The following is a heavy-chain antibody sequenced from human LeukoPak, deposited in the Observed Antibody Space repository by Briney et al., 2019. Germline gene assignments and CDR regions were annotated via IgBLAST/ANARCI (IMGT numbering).Heavy chain of an antibody. Sequence: SETLSLTCAVHGGPFSGYYWSWIRQPPGKGLEWIGEINHSGSTNYNPSLKSRVTISVDTSKNQFSLRLSSVTAADTAVYYCAREGGCSVGSCYLDYWGQGTLVTVSS. D-gene: IGHD2-15*01. CDR2: INHSGST. CDR3: AREGGCSVGSCYLDY. V-gene: IGHV4-34*01. CDR1: GGPFSGYY. J-gene: IGHJ4*02.